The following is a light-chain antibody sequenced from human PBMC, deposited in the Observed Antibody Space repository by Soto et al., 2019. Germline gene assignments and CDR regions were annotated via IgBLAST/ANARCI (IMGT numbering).Light chain of an antibody. V-gene: IGKV3-11*01. Sequence: PGERATLSCRASQSVRSYLAWYQQKPGQPPRLLIYDASNRATGIPARFSGSGSGTDFTLTISRLEPDDFAVYYCQQRSNWPPGFTFGPGTKVDFK. CDR2: DAS. CDR1: QSVRSY. CDR3: QQRSNWPPGFT. J-gene: IGKJ3*01.